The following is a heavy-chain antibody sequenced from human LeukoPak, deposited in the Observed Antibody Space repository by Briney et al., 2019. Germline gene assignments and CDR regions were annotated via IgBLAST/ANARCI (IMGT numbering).Heavy chain of an antibody. D-gene: IGHD4-17*01. CDR2: IYYSGST. V-gene: IGHV4-59*01. CDR3: ARDTTGMDWFDP. J-gene: IGHJ5*02. Sequence: PSETLSLTCAVYGGSFSGYYWSWIRQPPGKGLEWIGYIYYSGSTNYNPSLKSRVTISVDTSKNQFSLKLSSVTAADTAVYYCARDTTGMDWFDPWGQGTLVTVSS. CDR1: GGSFSGYY.